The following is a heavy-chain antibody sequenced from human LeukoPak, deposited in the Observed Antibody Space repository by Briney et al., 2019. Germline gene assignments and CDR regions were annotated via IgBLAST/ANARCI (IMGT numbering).Heavy chain of an antibody. CDR1: GFIFDDYA. CDR3: ARDQTTRTSGTYYSWFDP. D-gene: IGHD1-26*01. Sequence: GRSLRLSCAASGFIFDDYAMHWVRHAPGKGLEWVSGISWNSASIGYADSVKGRFIGYADSVKGRFTISRDNTKNLLYLQMNSLRADDTAVYYCARDQTTRTSGTYYSWFDPWGQGTLVTVSS. J-gene: IGHJ5*02. CDR2: ISWNSASI. V-gene: IGHV3-9*01.